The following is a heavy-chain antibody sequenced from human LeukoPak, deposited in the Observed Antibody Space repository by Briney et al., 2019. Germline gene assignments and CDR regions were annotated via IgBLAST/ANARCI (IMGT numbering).Heavy chain of an antibody. CDR3: ASRTRGDIVVVPAAYGMDV. CDR2: MNPNSGNT. V-gene: IGHV1-8*01. CDR1: GYTFTSYD. D-gene: IGHD2-2*01. J-gene: IGHJ6*02. Sequence: GASVKVSCKASGYTFTSYDINWVRQATGQGLEWMGWMNPNSGNTGYAQKFQGRVTMTRNTSISTAYMELSSLRSEDTAVYYCASRTRGDIVVVPAAYGMDVWGQGTTVTVSS.